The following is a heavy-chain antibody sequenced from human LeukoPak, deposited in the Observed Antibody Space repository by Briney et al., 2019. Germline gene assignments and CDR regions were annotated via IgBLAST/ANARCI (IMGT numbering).Heavy chain of an antibody. CDR1: GFTFSSYA. V-gene: IGHV3-30*01. D-gene: IGHD3-3*01. Sequence: GGSLRLSCAASGFTFSSYAMHWVRQAPGRGLEWVAVISYDGSNKYYADCVKGRFTISRDNSKNTLYLQMNSLRAEDTAVYYCARVNYDFWSGYPGVGYFDYWGQGTLVTVSS. J-gene: IGHJ4*02. CDR3: ARVNYDFWSGYPGVGYFDY. CDR2: ISYDGSNK.